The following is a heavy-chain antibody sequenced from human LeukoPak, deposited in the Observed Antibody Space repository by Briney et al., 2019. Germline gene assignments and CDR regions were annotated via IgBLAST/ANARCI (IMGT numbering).Heavy chain of an antibody. CDR2: ISYDGSNK. J-gene: IGHJ4*02. D-gene: IGHD6-19*01. Sequence: GGSLRLSCAASGFTFSTYAMHWVRQAPGKGLEWVAAISYDGSNKNYADSVKGRFTISRDNSKNTLYLQMNSLRAEDTAVYYCARGVRIAVAGYIDYWGQGTLVTVSS. V-gene: IGHV3-30*04. CDR3: ARGVRIAVAGYIDY. CDR1: GFTFSTYA.